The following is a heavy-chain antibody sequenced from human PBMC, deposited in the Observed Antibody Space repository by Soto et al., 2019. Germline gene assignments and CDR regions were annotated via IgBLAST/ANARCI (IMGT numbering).Heavy chain of an antibody. J-gene: IGHJ5*02. Sequence: QVQLQESGPGLVQPSETLSLTCTVSGGSITGYYWSWIRQPPGKGPEWIGNIHYSGSTNYNPSLKSRVTISVDTSKNQFSLRLSSATAAETAVYYCARHSYYSNPLRFDPWGQGTLVTVSS. D-gene: IGHD4-4*01. V-gene: IGHV4-59*08. CDR2: IHYSGST. CDR1: GGSITGYY. CDR3: ARHSYYSNPLRFDP.